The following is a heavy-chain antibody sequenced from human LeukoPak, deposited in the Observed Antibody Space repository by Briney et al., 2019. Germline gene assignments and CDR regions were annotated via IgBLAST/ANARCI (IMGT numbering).Heavy chain of an antibody. J-gene: IGHJ4*02. Sequence: QSGGSLRLSCAASGFSFSDYDMHWVRQPTGKGLEWVSAIDTSSGTYYPGSVKGRFTISRENAKNSLYLQMNSLTAGDTGVYYCVREDPERYSWSFFDYWGQGTLVTVSS. D-gene: IGHD5-18*01. V-gene: IGHV3-13*01. CDR1: GFSFSDYD. CDR2: IDTSSGT. CDR3: VREDPERYSWSFFDY.